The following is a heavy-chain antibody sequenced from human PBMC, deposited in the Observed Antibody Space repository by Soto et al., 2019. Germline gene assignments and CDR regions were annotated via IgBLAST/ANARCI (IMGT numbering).Heavy chain of an antibody. CDR3: AREVVVVPAAIYYYYMDV. J-gene: IGHJ6*03. Sequence: ASVKVSCKASGYTFTSYGISWVRQAPGQGLEWMGWISAYNGNTNYAQKLQGRVTMTTDTSTSTAYMELRSLRSDDTAVYYCAREVVVVPAAIYYYYMDVSGKLTTVTVSS. CDR2: ISAYNGNT. V-gene: IGHV1-18*01. CDR1: GYTFTSYG. D-gene: IGHD2-2*01.